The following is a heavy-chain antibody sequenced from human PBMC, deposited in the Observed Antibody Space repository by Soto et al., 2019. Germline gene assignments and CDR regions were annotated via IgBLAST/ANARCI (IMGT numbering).Heavy chain of an antibody. V-gene: IGHV4-4*02. CDR3: AREYYDILTGRTNWFDP. CDR2: IYHSGRT. CDR1: SGSISSSNW. D-gene: IGHD3-9*01. Sequence: QVQLQESGPGLVKPSGTLSLTCAVSSGSISSSNWWSLVRQPPGKGLEWIGEIYHSGRTNYNPSLHSRVTIAVDKSKNQFSLKLSSVTAADTAVYYCAREYYDILTGRTNWFDPWGQGTLVTVSS. J-gene: IGHJ5*02.